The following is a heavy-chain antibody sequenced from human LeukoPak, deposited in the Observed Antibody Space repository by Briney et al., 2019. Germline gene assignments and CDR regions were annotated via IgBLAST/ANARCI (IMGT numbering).Heavy chain of an antibody. D-gene: IGHD3-9*01. CDR1: GFTFSSYA. CDR2: ISGSSGST. J-gene: IGHJ4*02. Sequence: GGSLRLSCAASGFTFSSYAMSWVRQAPGKGLEWVSAISGSSGSTYYADSVKGRFTISRDNSKNTLYLQMNSLRAEDTAVYYCASSKVLRYFDWLLPPWHYWGQGTLVTVSS. CDR3: ASSKVLRYFDWLLPPWHY. V-gene: IGHV3-23*01.